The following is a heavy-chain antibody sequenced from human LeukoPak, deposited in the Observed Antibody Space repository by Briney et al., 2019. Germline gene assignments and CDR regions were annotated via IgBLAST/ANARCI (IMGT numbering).Heavy chain of an antibody. CDR1: GYSITSGSY. Sequence: SETLSLTCTVSGYSITSGSYWGWIRQPPGEGLEWIGNIYHSGSTYYNPSLKSRVTVSVDTSRNQFSLKLSSVTAADTAVYYCAVRGVVVVATTAFDIWGQGTMVTVSS. J-gene: IGHJ3*02. D-gene: IGHD2-15*01. CDR2: IYHSGST. V-gene: IGHV4-38-2*02. CDR3: AVRGVVVVATTAFDI.